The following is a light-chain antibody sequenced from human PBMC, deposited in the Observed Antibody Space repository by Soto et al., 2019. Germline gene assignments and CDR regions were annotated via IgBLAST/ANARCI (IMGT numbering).Light chain of an antibody. Sequence: QSALTQPASVSGSPGQSITISCTGTTSDVGGYNFVSWYQQHPGKAPKLIIYDVSNRPSGVSNRFSGSKSGNTASLTISGLQAEDEADYYRNSYTSSTTWVFGGGTKLTVL. CDR3: NSYTSSTTWV. CDR2: DVS. CDR1: TSDVGGYNF. V-gene: IGLV2-14*01. J-gene: IGLJ3*02.